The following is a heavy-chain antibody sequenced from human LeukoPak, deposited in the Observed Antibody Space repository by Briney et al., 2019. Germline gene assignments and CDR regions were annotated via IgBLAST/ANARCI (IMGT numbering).Heavy chain of an antibody. V-gene: IGHV4-39*01. Sequence: KPSETLSLTCTVSGGSISSSSYYWGWIRQPPGKGLEWIGSIYYSGSTYYNPSLKSRVTISVDTSKNQFSLKLSSVTAADTAVYYCASTVAGALCYYYYYMDVWGKGTTVTVSS. J-gene: IGHJ6*03. D-gene: IGHD6-19*01. CDR1: GGSISSSSYY. CDR3: ASTVAGALCYYYYYMDV. CDR2: IYYSGST.